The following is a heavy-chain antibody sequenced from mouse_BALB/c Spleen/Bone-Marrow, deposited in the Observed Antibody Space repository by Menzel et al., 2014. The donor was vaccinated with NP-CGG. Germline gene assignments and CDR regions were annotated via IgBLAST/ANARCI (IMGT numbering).Heavy chain of an antibody. CDR1: GFTFSSFG. D-gene: IGHD2-2*01. Sequence: EVNVVESGGGLVQPGGSRKLSCAASGFTFSSFGMHWVRQAPEKGLEWVAYISSGSSTIYYSDTVKGRLTISRDNPKNTLYLQMNSLRSEDTDMYYCARSPYGYDGRDYWGQGTSVTVSS. J-gene: IGHJ4*01. CDR2: ISSGSSTI. V-gene: IGHV5-17*02. CDR3: ARSPYGYDGRDY.